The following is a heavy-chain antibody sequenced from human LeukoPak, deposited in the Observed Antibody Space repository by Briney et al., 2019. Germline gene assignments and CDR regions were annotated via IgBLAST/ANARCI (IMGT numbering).Heavy chain of an antibody. J-gene: IGHJ4*02. CDR3: AKDNSGGYSAIDY. V-gene: IGHV3-9*01. Sequence: GRSLRFSCAASGFTFDDYAMHWVRQAPGKGLEWVSGISWNSGSIGYADSVKGRFTISRDNAKNSLYLQMNSLRAEDTALYYCAKDNSGGYSAIDYWGQGTLVTVSS. CDR2: ISWNSGSI. CDR1: GFTFDDYA. D-gene: IGHD5-18*01.